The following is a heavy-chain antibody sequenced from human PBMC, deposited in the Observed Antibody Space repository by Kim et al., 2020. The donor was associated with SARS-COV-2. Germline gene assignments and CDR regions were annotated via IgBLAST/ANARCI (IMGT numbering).Heavy chain of an antibody. CDR3: ARLGDDILTGYYEVPHSFDY. V-gene: IGHV4-39*01. Sequence: SETLSLTCTVSGGSISSSSYYWGWIRQPPGKGLEWIGSIYYSGSTYYNPSLKSRVTISVDTSKNQFSLKLSSVTAADTAVYYCARLGDDILTGYYEVPHSFDYWGQGTLVTVSS. CDR1: GGSISSSSYY. J-gene: IGHJ4*02. D-gene: IGHD3-9*01. CDR2: IYYSGST.